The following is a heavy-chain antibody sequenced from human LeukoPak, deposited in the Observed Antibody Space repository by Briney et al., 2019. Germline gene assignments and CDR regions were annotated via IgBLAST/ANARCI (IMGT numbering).Heavy chain of an antibody. Sequence: SETLSLTCTVSGGSIRSYYGRWIRQPPGKGLEWSGFIYYSGRTNYNPSLKSRVTISVDTSKNQFSLKLTSVTAADTAVYYCARHTGVQLWNPNWFDPWGQGTLGTVSA. J-gene: IGHJ5*02. V-gene: IGHV4-59*08. CDR1: GGSIRSYY. CDR3: ARHTGVQLWNPNWFDP. CDR2: IYYSGRT. D-gene: IGHD5-18*01.